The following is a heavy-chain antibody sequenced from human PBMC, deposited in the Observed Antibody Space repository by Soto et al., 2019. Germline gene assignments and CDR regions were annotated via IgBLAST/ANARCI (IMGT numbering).Heavy chain of an antibody. J-gene: IGHJ6*02. Sequence: PSQTLSLTCAIFGDSLSSNSAIWNWFRQSPSRGLEWLGRTYYTSKWYNDYAVSVKSRISINPYTSKNQVSLQLNSVTPEDTAVYYCARVYSSGWSFYYGTDVWGQGTTVTVSS. V-gene: IGHV6-1*01. CDR1: GDSLSSNSAI. D-gene: IGHD6-19*01. CDR3: ARVYSSGWSFYYGTDV. CDR2: TYYTSKWYN.